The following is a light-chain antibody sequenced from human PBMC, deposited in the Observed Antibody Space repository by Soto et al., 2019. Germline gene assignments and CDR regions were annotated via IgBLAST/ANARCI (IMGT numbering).Light chain of an antibody. Sequence: EIVLTQSPGTLSLSPGERATLSCRASRSFSSSYLAWYQHKVGQAPRLLIYAASTRATGIPDRFSGSGSATDFTLTISRLEPEDSAVYYCHHYDSAPPYTVGQGTKLEIK. CDR2: AAS. V-gene: IGKV3-20*01. CDR1: RSFSSSY. J-gene: IGKJ2*01. CDR3: HHYDSAPPYT.